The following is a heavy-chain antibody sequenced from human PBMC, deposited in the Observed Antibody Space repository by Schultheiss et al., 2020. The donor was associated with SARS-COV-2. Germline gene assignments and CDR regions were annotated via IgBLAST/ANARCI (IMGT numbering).Heavy chain of an antibody. CDR2: IWYDGSNK. CDR1: GFTFSSYG. V-gene: IGHV3-30*02. D-gene: IGHD5-12*01. CDR3: AKGGYSGYGYYFDY. J-gene: IGHJ4*02. Sequence: GGSLRLSCAASGFTFSSYGMHWVRQAPGKGLEWVAVIWYDGSNKYYADSVKGRFTISRDNSKNTLYLQMNSLRAEDTAVYYCAKGGYSGYGYYFDYWGQGTLVTVSS.